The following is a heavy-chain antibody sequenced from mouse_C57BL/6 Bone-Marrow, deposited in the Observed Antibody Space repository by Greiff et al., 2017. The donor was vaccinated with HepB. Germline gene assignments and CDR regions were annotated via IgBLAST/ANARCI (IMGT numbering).Heavy chain of an antibody. V-gene: IGHV14-4*01. CDR2: IDPENGDT. CDR1: GFNIKDDY. J-gene: IGHJ2*01. D-gene: IGHD2-4*01. CDR3: TTYDYDGFDY. Sequence: EVKLQESGAELVRPGASVKLSCTASGFNIKDDYMHWVKQRPEQGLEWIGWIDPENGDTEYASKFQGKATITADTSSNTAYLQLSSLTSEDTAVYYCTTYDYDGFDYWGQGTTLTVSS.